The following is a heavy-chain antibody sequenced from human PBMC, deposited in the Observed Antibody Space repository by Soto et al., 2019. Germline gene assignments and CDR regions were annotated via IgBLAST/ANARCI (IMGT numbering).Heavy chain of an antibody. Sequence: SETLSLTCTVSGGSISSSTDYWGWIRQPPGKRLEWIGNIFYSGGTYYNPSLMSRVTISVDTSKNQFSLKLTSVTATDSAVYYCARRGGITIFGVVVMGAFDIWGQGTMVTVSS. CDR2: IFYSGGT. CDR1: GGSISSSTDY. V-gene: IGHV4-39*01. D-gene: IGHD3-3*01. J-gene: IGHJ3*02. CDR3: ARRGGITIFGVVVMGAFDI.